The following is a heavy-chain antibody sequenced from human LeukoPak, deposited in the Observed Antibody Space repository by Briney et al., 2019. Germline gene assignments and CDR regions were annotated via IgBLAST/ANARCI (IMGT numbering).Heavy chain of an antibody. Sequence: PSETLSLTCTVSGGSMSSYYWSWIRQPPGKGLEWIGYIYYSGSTNYNPSLKSRVTISVDTSKNQFSLKLSSVTAADTAVYYCARVGSAYYYDSSGYPGAFDIWGQGTMVTVSS. J-gene: IGHJ3*02. CDR2: IYYSGST. V-gene: IGHV4-59*01. CDR1: GGSMSSYY. CDR3: ARVGSAYYYDSSGYPGAFDI. D-gene: IGHD3-22*01.